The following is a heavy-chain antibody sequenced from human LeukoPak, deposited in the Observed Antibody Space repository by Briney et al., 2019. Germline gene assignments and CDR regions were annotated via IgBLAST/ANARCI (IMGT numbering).Heavy chain of an antibody. CDR3: ARDPGYSFRCDYYYYMDV. CDR1: GGSISSGSYY. Sequence: SETLSLTCTVSGGSISSGSYYWSWIRQPAGKGLEWIGRIYTSGSTNYNPSLKSRVTISVDTSKNQFSLKLSSVTAADTAVYYCARDPGYSFRCDYYYYMDVWGKGTTVSVSS. CDR2: IYTSGST. D-gene: IGHD5-18*01. V-gene: IGHV4-61*02. J-gene: IGHJ6*03.